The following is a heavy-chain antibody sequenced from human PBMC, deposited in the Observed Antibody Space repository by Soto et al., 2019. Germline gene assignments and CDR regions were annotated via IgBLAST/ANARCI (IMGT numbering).Heavy chain of an antibody. J-gene: IGHJ4*02. D-gene: IGHD3-22*01. V-gene: IGHV3-33*01. Sequence: QVQLVESGGGVVQPGRSLRLSCAASGFTFRSYGMHWVRQAPGKGLEWVAIIWYDGSSKYYADSVKGRFTISRDNSENSLYLEMNSLRAEDTAVYYCARDLHDTSGYYSYYFDYWGQGTLVTVSS. CDR2: IWYDGSSK. CDR3: ARDLHDTSGYYSYYFDY. CDR1: GFTFRSYG.